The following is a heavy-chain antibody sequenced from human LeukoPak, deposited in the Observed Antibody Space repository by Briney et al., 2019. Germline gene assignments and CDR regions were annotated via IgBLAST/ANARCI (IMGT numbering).Heavy chain of an antibody. CDR1: GGSISSGGYS. CDR3: ARGSRGSGHYGMDV. D-gene: IGHD3-10*01. V-gene: IGHV4-30-2*01. CDR2: IYHSGST. Sequence: SETLSLTCAVSGGSISSGGYSWSWIRRPPGKGLEWIGYIYHSGSTYYNPSLKSRVTISVDRSKNQFSLKLSSVTAADTAVYYCARGSRGSGHYGMDVWGKGTTVTVSS. J-gene: IGHJ6*04.